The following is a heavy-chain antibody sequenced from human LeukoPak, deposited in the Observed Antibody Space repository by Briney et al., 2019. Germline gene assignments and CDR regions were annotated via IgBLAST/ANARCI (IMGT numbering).Heavy chain of an antibody. V-gene: IGHV3-23*01. J-gene: IGHJ4*02. CDR2: ISGSGGST. Sequence: GGSLRLSCAASGFTFSSYAMSWVRQAPGKGLEWVSAISGSGGSTYYADSVKGRFTISRDNSKNTLYLQMNSLRAEDTAVYYCAKDGRRRKTYYYGSGSYPDWGQGTLVTVSS. CDR1: GFTFSSYA. CDR3: AKDGRRRKTYYYGSGSYPD. D-gene: IGHD3-10*01.